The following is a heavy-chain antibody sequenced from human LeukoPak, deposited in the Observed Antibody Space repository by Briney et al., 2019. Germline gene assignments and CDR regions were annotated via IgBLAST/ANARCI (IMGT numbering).Heavy chain of an antibody. J-gene: IGHJ4*02. V-gene: IGHV3-74*01. CDR3: AKDRLRDYGDQQRFDY. Sequence: GGSLRLSCAASGFTFSSYWMNWVRQAPGKGLVWVSRIASDGSSTTYADSVKGRFSISRDNAKNTLYLQMNSLRAEDTAVYYCAKDRLRDYGDQQRFDYWGQGALVTVSS. CDR1: GFTFSSYW. CDR2: IASDGSST. D-gene: IGHD4-17*01.